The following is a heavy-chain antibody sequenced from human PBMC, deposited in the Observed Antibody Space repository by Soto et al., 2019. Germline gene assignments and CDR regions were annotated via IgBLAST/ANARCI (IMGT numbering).Heavy chain of an antibody. Sequence: QVQLVQSGAEVKKPGSSVKVSCKASGGTFSSYTISWVRQAPGQGLEWMGRIIPILGIANYAQKFQGRVTITEDKSTSTAYMELSSLRSEDTAVYYCAKGSGLISPLRYWGQGTLVTVSS. J-gene: IGHJ4*02. CDR2: IIPILGIA. CDR3: AKGSGLISPLRY. CDR1: GGTFSSYT. D-gene: IGHD2-15*01. V-gene: IGHV1-69*02.